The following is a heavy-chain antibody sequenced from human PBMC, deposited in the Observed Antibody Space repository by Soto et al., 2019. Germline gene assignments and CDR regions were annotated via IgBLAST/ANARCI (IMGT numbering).Heavy chain of an antibody. CDR1: GGSIRSYY. D-gene: IGHD2-15*01. Sequence: QVQLQESGPGLVKPSETLSLTCTVSGGSIRSYYWSWIRQPPGKGLEWIGYSYYSGSTNYNPSLRGRVTIPVDTSKNQFSLKLSSVTAADTALYYCARVICSGGTCYSDSWGQGTLVTVSS. V-gene: IGHV4-59*01. J-gene: IGHJ5*01. CDR2: SYYSGST. CDR3: ARVICSGGTCYSDS.